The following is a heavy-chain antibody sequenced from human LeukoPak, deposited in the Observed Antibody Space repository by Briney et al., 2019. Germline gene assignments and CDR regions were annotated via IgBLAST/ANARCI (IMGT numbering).Heavy chain of an antibody. V-gene: IGHV3-64*01. J-gene: IGHJ4*02. D-gene: IGHD1-26*01. CDR2: ISSNGGST. CDR1: GFIFSSYA. CDR3: ARGSSRGVGATSFDY. Sequence: GGSLRLSCAASGFIFSSYAMHWVRQAPGKGLEYVSAISSNGGSTYYANSVKGRFTISRDNSKNTLYLQMGSLRAEDMAVYYCARGSSRGVGATSFDYWGQGTLVTVSS.